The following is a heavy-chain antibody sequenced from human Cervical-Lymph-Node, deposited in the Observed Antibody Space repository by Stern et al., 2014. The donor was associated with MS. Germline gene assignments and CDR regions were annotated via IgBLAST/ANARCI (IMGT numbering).Heavy chain of an antibody. CDR2: ISGHNGVT. J-gene: IGHJ4*02. D-gene: IGHD4-17*01. CDR3: ARDRANYGVFDY. CDR1: GYTFTDYG. V-gene: IGHV1-18*01. Sequence: QMQLVQSGGGVKKPGASVKVSCKTFGYTFTDYGVTWVRLAPGQGLEWMGWISGHNGVTNDARKFQDRVTITTDTSTNTAYLELRSLRADDTAIYYCARDRANYGVFDYWGQGSRVTVSA.